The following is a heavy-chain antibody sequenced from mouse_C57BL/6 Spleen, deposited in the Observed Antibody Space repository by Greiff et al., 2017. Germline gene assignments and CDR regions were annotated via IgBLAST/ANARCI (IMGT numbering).Heavy chain of an antibody. J-gene: IGHJ2*01. D-gene: IGHD2-4*01. CDR2: ISSGGSYT. V-gene: IGHV5-6*01. CDR1: GFTFSSYG. CDR3: ARLGVYDDDWGAFDY. Sequence: EVKLVESGGDLVKPGGSLKLSCAASGFTFSSYGMSWVRQTPDKRLEWVATISSGGSYTYYPDSVKGRFTFSRDNAKNTLYLQLSSLKSEDTAVYYCARLGVYDDDWGAFDYWGQGTTLTVSS.